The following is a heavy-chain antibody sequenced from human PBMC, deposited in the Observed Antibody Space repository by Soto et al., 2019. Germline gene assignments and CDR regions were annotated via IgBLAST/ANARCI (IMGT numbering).Heavy chain of an antibody. CDR3: TRGAALSVGHWYFDV. Sequence: ASVKVSCKASGGTFSSYAISWVRQAPGQGLEWMGWINAGHGYTKYSQRFQGRVTITKDTSASTVYMELSTLISEDTAVYYCTRGAALSVGHWYFDVWGRGTLVTVS. D-gene: IGHD6-25*01. J-gene: IGHJ2*01. CDR1: GGTFSSYA. V-gene: IGHV1-3*01. CDR2: INAGHGYT.